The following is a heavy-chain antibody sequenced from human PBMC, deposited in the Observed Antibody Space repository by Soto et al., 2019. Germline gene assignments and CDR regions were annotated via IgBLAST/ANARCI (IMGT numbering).Heavy chain of an antibody. CDR1: GISFSDYH. D-gene: IGHD3-22*01. V-gene: IGHV3-21*01. Sequence: EEQFMESGGGLVKPGGSLRLSCAASGISFSDYHMNWVRQAPGKGLEWVASITPSGRFINYADSVEGRFIISRDNTKNSLFLQMTSLRGEDTAVYYCAGTYDPTDYWGQGTLVTVSS. CDR3: AGTYDPTDY. J-gene: IGHJ4*02. CDR2: ITPSGRFI.